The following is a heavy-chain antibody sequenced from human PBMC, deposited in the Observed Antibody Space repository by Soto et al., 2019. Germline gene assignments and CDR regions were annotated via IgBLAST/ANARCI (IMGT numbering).Heavy chain of an antibody. D-gene: IGHD3-3*01. CDR2: IYWDDDK. V-gene: IGHV2-5*02. J-gene: IGHJ4*02. CDR1: GFSLTTSGVG. Sequence: QITLNESGPTVVRPTETLTLTCRFSGFSLTTSGVGVGWIRQSPGKAPEWLALIYWDDDKRYSSSLKSRLTITKDTSKNQVVLTVSHLDPTDTATYYCGHRVLRTVFGLVTTTAIYFDFWGQGTPVAVSS. CDR3: GHRVLRTVFGLVTTTAIYFDF.